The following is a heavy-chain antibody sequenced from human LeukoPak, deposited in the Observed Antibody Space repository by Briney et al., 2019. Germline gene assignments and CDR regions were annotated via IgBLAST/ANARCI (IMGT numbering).Heavy chain of an antibody. Sequence: GASVKVSCKASGYTFTYYAMNWVRQAPGQGLEWMGWINTNTGSPTYAQDFTGRFVFSLDTSVSTAYLQINSLKTEDTAVYYCAKGRNRVTTSGYYYFGMDVWGQGTTVTVSS. D-gene: IGHD4-17*01. J-gene: IGHJ6*02. CDR2: INTNTGSP. CDR1: GYTFTYYA. V-gene: IGHV7-4-1*02. CDR3: AKGRNRVTTSGYYYFGMDV.